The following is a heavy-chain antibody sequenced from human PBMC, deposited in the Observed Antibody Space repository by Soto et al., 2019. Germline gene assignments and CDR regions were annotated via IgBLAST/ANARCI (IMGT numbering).Heavy chain of an antibody. V-gene: IGHV3-23*01. Sequence: GGSLRLSCAASGFTFSSYAMSCVRQAPGKGLEWVSAISGSGGSTYYADSVKGRFTISRDNSKNTLYLQMNSLRAEDTAVYYCAKSYYDFWSGYYADYWGQGTLVTVSS. CDR1: GFTFSSYA. J-gene: IGHJ4*02. D-gene: IGHD3-3*01. CDR2: ISGSGGST. CDR3: AKSYYDFWSGYYADY.